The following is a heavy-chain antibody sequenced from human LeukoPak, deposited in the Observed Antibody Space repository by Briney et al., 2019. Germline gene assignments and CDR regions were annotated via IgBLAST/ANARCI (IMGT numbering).Heavy chain of an antibody. CDR3: ARVVLSGSYYKALFDY. CDR2: INHSGST. CDR1: GGSFSGYY. V-gene: IGHV4-34*01. J-gene: IGHJ4*02. Sequence: PSETLSLTCAVYGGSFSGYYWSWIRQPPGKGLEWIGEINHSGSTNYNPSLKSRVTISVDTSKNQFSLKLSSVTAADTAVYYCARVVLSGSYYKALFDYWGQGTLVTVSS. D-gene: IGHD3-10*01.